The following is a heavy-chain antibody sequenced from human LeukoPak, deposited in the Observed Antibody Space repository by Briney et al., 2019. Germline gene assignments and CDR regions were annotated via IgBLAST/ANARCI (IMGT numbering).Heavy chain of an antibody. D-gene: IGHD3-3*01. CDR3: AKDRVTLTIFGVVIPGYNWFDP. Sequence: GGSLRLSCAASGFTFSSYAMSWVRQAPGKGLEWVSAISGSGGSTYYADSVKGRFTISRDNSKNTLYLQMNSLRAEDTAVYYCAKDRVTLTIFGVVIPGYNWFDPWGQGTLVTVSS. V-gene: IGHV3-23*01. CDR2: ISGSGGST. CDR1: GFTFSSYA. J-gene: IGHJ5*02.